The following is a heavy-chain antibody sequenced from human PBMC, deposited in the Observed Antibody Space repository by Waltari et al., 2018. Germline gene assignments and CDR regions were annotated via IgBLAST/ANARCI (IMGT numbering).Heavy chain of an antibody. Sequence: QVQLQESGPGLVKPSQTLSLTCTVSGGSISSGGSYLSWLSSHPGKGLEWIGYIYYSGSTYYNPALKSRVTISVDTSKNQFSLKLSSVTAADTAVYYCAREGSIAELRYFQHWGQGTLVTVSS. CDR2: IYYSGST. J-gene: IGHJ1*01. D-gene: IGHD6-6*01. CDR1: GGSISSGGSY. CDR3: AREGSIAELRYFQH. V-gene: IGHV4-31*03.